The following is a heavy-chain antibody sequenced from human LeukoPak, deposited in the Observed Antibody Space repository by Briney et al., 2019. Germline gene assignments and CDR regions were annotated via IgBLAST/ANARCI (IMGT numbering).Heavy chain of an antibody. D-gene: IGHD1-26*01. V-gene: IGHV4-34*01. CDR1: GGSFSGYY. Sequence: ASETLSLTCAVYGGSFSGYYWSWIRQPPGKGLEWIGEINHSGSTNSNPSLKSRVTISVDTSKNQFSLKLSSVTAADTAVYYCARLGPYGMDVWVQGTPVTVTS. J-gene: IGHJ6*02. CDR2: INHSGST. CDR3: ARLGPYGMDV.